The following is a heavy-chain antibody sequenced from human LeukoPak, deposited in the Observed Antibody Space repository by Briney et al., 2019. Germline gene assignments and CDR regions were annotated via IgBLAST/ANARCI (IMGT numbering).Heavy chain of an antibody. V-gene: IGHV4-4*09. CDR2: IYTSGST. CDR3: ARHPDYYYYYMDV. J-gene: IGHJ6*03. Sequence: PSETLSLTCTVSGGSISSYYWSWIRQPPGKGLEWIGYIYTSGSTNYNPSLKSRVTISVDTSKNQFSLKLSSVTAADTAVYYCARHPDYYYYYMDVWGKGTTVTVSS. CDR1: GGSISSYY.